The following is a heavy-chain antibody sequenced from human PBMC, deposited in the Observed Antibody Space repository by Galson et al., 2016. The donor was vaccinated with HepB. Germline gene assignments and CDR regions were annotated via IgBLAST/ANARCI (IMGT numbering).Heavy chain of an antibody. J-gene: IGHJ1*01. D-gene: IGHD3-22*01. V-gene: IGHV3-48*02. CDR3: ARPLYYYSSGYHQYFQY. Sequence: LRLSCAASGFTFSSYSMNWVRQAPGKGLEWVSYINPSSSSTHYADSVRGRFIISRDNAKNSLYLQMDSLRDEDTAVYYCARPLYYYSSGYHQYFQYWGQGTLVTASS. CDR1: GFTFSSYS. CDR2: INPSSSST.